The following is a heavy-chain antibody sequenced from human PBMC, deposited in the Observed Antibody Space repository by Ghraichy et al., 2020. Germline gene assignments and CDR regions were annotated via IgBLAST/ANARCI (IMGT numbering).Heavy chain of an antibody. V-gene: IGHV1-2*06. CDR3: AREPRGYSGYDGAFDI. J-gene: IGHJ3*02. CDR1: GYTFTGSY. CDR2: INPNSGGT. Sequence: ASVKVSCKASGYTFTGSYMHWVRQAPGQGLEWMGRINPNSGGTNYAQKFQGRVTMTRDTSISTAYMELSRLRSDDTAVYYCAREPRGYSGYDGAFDIWGQGTMVTVSS. D-gene: IGHD5-12*01.